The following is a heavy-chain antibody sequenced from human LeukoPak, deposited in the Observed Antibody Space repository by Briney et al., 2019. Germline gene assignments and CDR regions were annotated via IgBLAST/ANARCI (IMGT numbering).Heavy chain of an antibody. CDR2: IYHSGST. J-gene: IGHJ4*02. V-gene: IGHV4-59*12. Sequence: SETLSLTCTVSGGSLSTYYWSWIRQPPGKGLEWIGYIYHSGSTYYNPSLKCRVTISVDRSKNQFSLKLSSVTAADTAVYYCARTSYGDYRAYYFDYWGQGTLVTVSS. CDR3: ARTSYGDYRAYYFDY. D-gene: IGHD4-17*01. CDR1: GGSLSTYY.